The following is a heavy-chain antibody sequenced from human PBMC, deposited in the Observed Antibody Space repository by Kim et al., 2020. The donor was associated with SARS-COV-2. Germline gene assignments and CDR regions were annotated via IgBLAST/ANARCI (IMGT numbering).Heavy chain of an antibody. D-gene: IGHD5-12*01. CDR1: GGTISSSSYY. V-gene: IGHV4-39*07. CDR3: ARGPGGVVATNYYFDF. Sequence: SETLSLTCTVSGGTISSSSYYWGWIRQPPGKGLEGIGSIYYSGSTYYNPSLKSRVTISVDTSKNQFSLKLSSVTAADTAVYYCARGPGGVVATNYYFDF. J-gene: IGHJ4*01. CDR2: IYYSGST.